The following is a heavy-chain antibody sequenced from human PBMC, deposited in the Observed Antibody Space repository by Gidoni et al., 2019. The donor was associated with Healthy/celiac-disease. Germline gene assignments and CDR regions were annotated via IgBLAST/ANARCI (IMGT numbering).Heavy chain of an antibody. CDR3: ARDLVFWSGYYTGGYGMDV. Sequence: QVQLVQSGAEVKKPGASVQVSCKASGYTFTGYYMHWVRQAPGQGLEWMGWINPNSGGTNYAQKFQGWVTMTRDTSISTAYMELSRLRSDDTAVYYCARDLVFWSGYYTGGYGMDVWGQGTTVTVSS. CDR2: INPNSGGT. CDR1: GYTFTGYY. V-gene: IGHV1-2*04. J-gene: IGHJ6*02. D-gene: IGHD3-3*01.